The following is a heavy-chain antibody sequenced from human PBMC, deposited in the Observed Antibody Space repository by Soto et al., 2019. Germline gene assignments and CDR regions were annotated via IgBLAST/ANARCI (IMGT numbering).Heavy chain of an antibody. CDR2: IYHSGST. CDR1: GGSISSSNW. V-gene: IGHV4-4*02. D-gene: IGHD2-2*01. J-gene: IGHJ3*02. Sequence: PSETLSLTCAVSGGSISSSNWWSWVRQPPGKGLEWIGEIYHSGSTNYDPPLKSRVTLSVDKSKNQFSLKLSSVTAADTAVYYCTSQLLVLVPAAILAAFDIWGQGTMVTVSS. CDR3: TSQLLVLVPAAILAAFDI.